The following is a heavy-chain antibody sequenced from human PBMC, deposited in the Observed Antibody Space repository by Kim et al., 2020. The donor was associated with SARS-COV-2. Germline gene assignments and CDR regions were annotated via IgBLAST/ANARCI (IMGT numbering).Heavy chain of an antibody. D-gene: IGHD3-10*01. CDR1: GGSISSYY. V-gene: IGHV4-59*08. CDR2: IYYSGST. J-gene: IGHJ4*02. CDR3: ARHVDGLLWFGELL. Sequence: SETLSLTCTVSGGSISSYYWSWIRQPPGKGLEWIGYIYYSGSTNYNPSLKSRVTISVDTSKNQFSLKLSSVTAADTAVYYCARHVDGLLWFGELLWGQGTLVTVSS.